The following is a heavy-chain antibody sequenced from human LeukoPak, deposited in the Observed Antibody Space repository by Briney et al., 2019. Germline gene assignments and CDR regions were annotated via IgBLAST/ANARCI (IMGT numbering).Heavy chain of an antibody. CDR2: IRYDGSNK. J-gene: IGHJ4*02. Sequence: GGSLRLSCAASGFTFSSYGMHWVRQAPGKGLEWVAFIRYDGSNKYYADSVKGRFTISRDNSKNTLYLQTNSLRAEDTAVYYCAKVRYDDSSGYYHYYFDYWGQGTLVTVSS. D-gene: IGHD3-22*01. CDR3: AKVRYDDSSGYYHYYFDY. V-gene: IGHV3-30*02. CDR1: GFTFSSYG.